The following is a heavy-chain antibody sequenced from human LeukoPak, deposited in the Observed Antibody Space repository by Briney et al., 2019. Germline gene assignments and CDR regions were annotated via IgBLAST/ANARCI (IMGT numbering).Heavy chain of an antibody. J-gene: IGHJ4*02. CDR3: AKKHYFGSGSYEY. CDR2: ISGSGDSA. V-gene: IGHV3-23*01. D-gene: IGHD3-10*01. CDR1: GFTFSSYA. Sequence: GGSLRLSCAASGFTFSSYAMSWVRQAPGKGLEWVSAISGSGDSAYYADSVKGRFTISRDNSKNTLYLQMNSLRAEDTAVYYCAKKHYFGSGSYEYWGQGTLVTVSS.